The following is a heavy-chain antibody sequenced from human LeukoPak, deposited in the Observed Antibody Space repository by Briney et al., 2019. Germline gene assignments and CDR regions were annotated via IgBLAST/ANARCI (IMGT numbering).Heavy chain of an antibody. CDR1: GFTFSSYA. D-gene: IGHD6-19*01. V-gene: IGHV3-30-3*01. CDR3: ARDTGPGIAVGDAFIS. Sequence: GRSLRLSCAASGFTFSSYAMHWVRQAPGKGLEWVAVISYDGSNKYYADSVKGRFTISRDNSKNTLYLQMNSLRAEDTAVYYCARDTGPGIAVGDAFISGAKGQWSPSLQ. CDR2: ISYDGSNK. J-gene: IGHJ3*02.